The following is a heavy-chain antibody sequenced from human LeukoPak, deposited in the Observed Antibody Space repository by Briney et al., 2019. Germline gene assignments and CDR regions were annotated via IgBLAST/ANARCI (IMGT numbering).Heavy chain of an antibody. CDR3: ARGDVAGLYFDY. Sequence: PSETLSLTCAVYGGSFSGYYWSWIRQPPGKGLEWIGEINHSGSTNYNPSLKSRVTISVDTSKNQFSLKPSSVTAADTAVYYCARGDVAGLYFDYWGQGTLVTVSS. V-gene: IGHV4-34*01. CDR1: GGSFSGYY. J-gene: IGHJ4*02. D-gene: IGHD6-19*01. CDR2: INHSGST.